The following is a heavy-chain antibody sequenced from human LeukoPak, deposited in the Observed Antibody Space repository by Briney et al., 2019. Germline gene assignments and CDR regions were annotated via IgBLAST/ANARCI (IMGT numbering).Heavy chain of an antibody. CDR3: ARELGALGSYQYYFDY. V-gene: IGHV3-23*01. Sequence: PGGSLRLSCAASGFTFSSYAMSWVRQAPGKGLEWVSAISGSGGSTYYADSVKGRFTISRDNSKNTLYLQMNSLRAEDTAVYYCARELGALGSYQYYFDYWGQGTLVTVSS. CDR2: ISGSGGST. D-gene: IGHD1-26*01. CDR1: GFTFSSYA. J-gene: IGHJ4*02.